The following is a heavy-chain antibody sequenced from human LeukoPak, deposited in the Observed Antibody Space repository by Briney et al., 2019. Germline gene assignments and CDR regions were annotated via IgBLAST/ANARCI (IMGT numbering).Heavy chain of an antibody. CDR1: GFTFSSYS. D-gene: IGHD4-17*01. CDR3: ARHASVTPWYFDL. V-gene: IGHV4-59*08. J-gene: IGHJ2*01. Sequence: GSLRLSCAASGFTFSSYSMNWVRQPPGKGLEWIGYVHSSGSTNYNPSLKSRVAISVDTSKNQFSLKLASVTAADTALYYCARHASVTPWYFDLWGRGTLVTVSS. CDR2: VHSSGST.